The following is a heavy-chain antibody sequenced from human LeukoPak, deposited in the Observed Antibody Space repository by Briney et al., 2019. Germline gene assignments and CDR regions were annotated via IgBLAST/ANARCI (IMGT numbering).Heavy chain of an antibody. J-gene: IGHJ6*03. CDR2: ISAYNGNT. CDR1: GYTFTSYG. D-gene: IGHD3-3*01. Sequence: ASVKVSCXASGYTFTSYGISWVRQARGQGLEWMGWISAYNGNTNYAQKLQGRVTMTTDTSTSTAYMELRSLRSDDTAVYYCARGEYDFWSGYLNYYYYYMDVWGKGTTVTVSS. CDR3: ARGEYDFWSGYLNYYYYYMDV. V-gene: IGHV1-18*01.